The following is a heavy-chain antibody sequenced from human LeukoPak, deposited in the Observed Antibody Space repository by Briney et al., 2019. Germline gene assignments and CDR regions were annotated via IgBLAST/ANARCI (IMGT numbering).Heavy chain of an antibody. CDR2: IYYSGST. V-gene: IGHV4-59*01. CDR1: GASISSYY. D-gene: IGHD5-18*01. CDR3: ARDRGGYTYSHDY. Sequence: PSETLSLTCTVSGASISSYYWIWIRQPPGKGLEWIGYIYYSGSTNYNPSLKSRVTISVDTSKNQFSLNLSSVTAADTAVYYCARDRGGYTYSHDYWGQGTLVTVSS. J-gene: IGHJ4*02.